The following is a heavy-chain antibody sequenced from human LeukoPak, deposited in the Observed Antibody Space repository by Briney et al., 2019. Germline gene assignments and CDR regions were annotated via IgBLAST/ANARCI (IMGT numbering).Heavy chain of an antibody. CDR2: ISPYTGDT. CDR1: GYTFSSYG. D-gene: IGHD6-19*01. J-gene: IGHJ4*02. CDR3: ARGSVAHAGFGYDY. V-gene: IGHV1-18*04. Sequence: ASVKVSCKASGYTFSSYGISWVRQAPGQGLEWMGSISPYTGDTKYAERLQSRVTMTTDTSTSTAYMELRSLRSDDTAVYYCARGSVAHAGFGYDYWGQGTLVTVSS.